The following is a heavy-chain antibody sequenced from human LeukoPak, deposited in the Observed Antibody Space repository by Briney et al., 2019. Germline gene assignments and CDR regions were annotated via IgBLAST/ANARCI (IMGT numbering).Heavy chain of an antibody. CDR1: GGSFSGYY. Sequence: SETLSLTCAVYGGSFSGYYWSWIRQPPGKGLEWIGEISHSGSTNYNPSLKSRVTISVDTSKNQFSLKLSSVTAADTAVYYCASLPIESSSSWYETTPVRGFDYWGQGTLVTVSS. CDR3: ASLPIESSSSWYETTPVRGFDY. D-gene: IGHD6-13*01. J-gene: IGHJ4*02. CDR2: ISHSGST. V-gene: IGHV4-34*01.